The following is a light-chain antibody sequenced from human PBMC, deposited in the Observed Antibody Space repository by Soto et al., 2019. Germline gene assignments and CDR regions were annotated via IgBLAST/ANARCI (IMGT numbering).Light chain of an antibody. CDR1: QSVSTY. J-gene: IGKJ2*01. CDR2: DAS. CDR3: QQYGASPPYT. V-gene: IGKV3-20*01. Sequence: EVVLTQSPATLSLSPGERATLSCRASQSVSTYLAWYQQKPGQPPRLLIYDASNRATGIPDRFSGSGSGTDFTLTINRLEPDDIAVYYCQQYGASPPYTFGQGTRLEIK.